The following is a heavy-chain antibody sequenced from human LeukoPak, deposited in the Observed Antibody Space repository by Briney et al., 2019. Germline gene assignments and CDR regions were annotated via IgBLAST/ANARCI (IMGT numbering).Heavy chain of an antibody. CDR2: IYYSGST. J-gene: IGHJ4*02. D-gene: IGHD5-12*01. CDR1: GGSVSSGSYY. CDR3: ASSGYDLSGFDY. Sequence: SETLSLTCTVSGGSVSSGSYYWSWIRQPPGKGLEWIGYIYYSGSTNYNPSHKSRVTISVDTSKNQFSLKLSSVTAADTAVYYCASSGYDLSGFDYWGQGTLVTVSS. V-gene: IGHV4-61*01.